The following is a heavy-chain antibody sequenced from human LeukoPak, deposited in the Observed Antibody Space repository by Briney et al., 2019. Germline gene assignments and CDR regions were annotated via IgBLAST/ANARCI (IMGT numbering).Heavy chain of an antibody. V-gene: IGHV3-23*01. D-gene: IGHD5-24*01. Sequence: GGSLRLSCAASGFTFSSYAMSWVRQAPGKGLEWASTISASGSSTYYADSVKGRFTISRDNSKNTLYLQMNSLRAEDTAVYYCARPGDGYTYDYWGQGTLVTVSS. CDR3: ARPGDGYTYDY. CDR1: GFTFSSYA. J-gene: IGHJ4*02. CDR2: ISASGSST.